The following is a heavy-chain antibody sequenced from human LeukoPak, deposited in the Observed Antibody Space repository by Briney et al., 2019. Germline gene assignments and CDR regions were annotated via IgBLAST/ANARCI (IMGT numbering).Heavy chain of an antibody. J-gene: IGHJ4*02. V-gene: IGHV3-30*04. CDR2: ISYDGSNK. CDR3: ARDSPYSQQQLAYYFDY. CDR1: GFTFSSYA. D-gene: IGHD6-13*01. Sequence: GGSLRLSCAASGFTFSSYAMHWVRQAPGKGLEWVAVISYDGSNKYYADSVKGRFTISRDNSKNTLYLQMNSLRAEDTAVYYCARDSPYSQQQLAYYFDYRGQGTLVTVSS.